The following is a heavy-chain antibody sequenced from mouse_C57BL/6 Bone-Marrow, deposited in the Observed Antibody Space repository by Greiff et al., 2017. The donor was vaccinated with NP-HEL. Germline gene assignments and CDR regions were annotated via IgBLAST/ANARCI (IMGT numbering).Heavy chain of an antibody. J-gene: IGHJ4*01. V-gene: IGHV1-4*01. CDR3: ARDGNSGYYAMDY. CDR1: GYTFTSYT. Sequence: QVHVKQSGAELARPGASVKMSCKASGYTFTSYTMHWVKQRPGQGLEWIGYINPSSGYTKYNQKFKDKATLTADKSSSTAYMQLSSLTSEDSAVYYCARDGNSGYYAMDYWGQGTSVTVSS. CDR2: INPSSGYT. D-gene: IGHD2-1*01.